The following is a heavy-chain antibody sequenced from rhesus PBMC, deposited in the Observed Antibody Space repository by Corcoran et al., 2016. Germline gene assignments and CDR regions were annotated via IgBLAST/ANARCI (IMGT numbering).Heavy chain of an antibody. D-gene: IGHD2-39*01. CDR2: IYGSGSST. CDR3: ARHGVGDYFDY. J-gene: IGHJ4*01. CDR1: GGSISSNY. V-gene: IGHV4S11*01. Sequence: QVQLQESGPGLVKPLETLSLTCAVSGGSISSNYWSWIRPAPGKGLEWIGYIYGSGSSTNYNPSLKSRVTLSVATSKNQLSLKLSSVTAADTAVYYCARHGVGDYFDYWGQGVLVTVSS.